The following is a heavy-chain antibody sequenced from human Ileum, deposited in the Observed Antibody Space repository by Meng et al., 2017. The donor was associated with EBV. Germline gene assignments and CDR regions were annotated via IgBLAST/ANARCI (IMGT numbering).Heavy chain of an antibody. CDR2: IHSSGST. D-gene: IGHD3-10*01. CDR3: ARASYGSGSPLGESWFDP. V-gene: IGHV4-31*03. Sequence: QGSCPGLVSPSQPLSLPCTVSGGSISSGGSYWSCIRQPPGKGLEWIGYIHSSGSTYYNPSLRSRLTISVDTSKNQFSLKLSSVTAADTAVYYCARASYGSGSPLGESWFDPWGQGTLVTVSS. CDR1: GGSISSGGSY. J-gene: IGHJ5*02.